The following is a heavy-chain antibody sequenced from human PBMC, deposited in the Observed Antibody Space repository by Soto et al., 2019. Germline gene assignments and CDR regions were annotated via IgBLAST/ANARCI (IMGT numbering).Heavy chain of an antibody. D-gene: IGHD2-2*01. V-gene: IGHV3-30-3*01. CDR2: ISYDGSNK. CDR3: AKIWGIVVVPAALGSVDY. CDR1: GFTFSSYA. Sequence: QVQLVESGGGVVQPGRSLRLSCAASGFTFSSYAMHWVRQAPGKGLESVAVISYDGSNKYYADSVKGRFTISRDNSKNTLYLQMNSLRAEDTAVYYCAKIWGIVVVPAALGSVDYWGQGTLVTVSS. J-gene: IGHJ4*02.